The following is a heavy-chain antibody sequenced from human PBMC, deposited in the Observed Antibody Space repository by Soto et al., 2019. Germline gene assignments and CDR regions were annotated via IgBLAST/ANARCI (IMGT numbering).Heavy chain of an antibody. CDR2: ISWNTGSI. CDR3: VKDRKAFTSGWPDF. V-gene: IGHV3-9*01. J-gene: IGHJ4*02. D-gene: IGHD6-19*01. Sequence: EVQLMESGGGLVQPGRSLRLSCAASGFTFDDYAMHWVRQAPGKGLEWVSGISWNTGSIGYADSVKGRFIISRDNAKNSLYLQMNSLRTEDTAFYYCVKDRKAFTSGWPDFWGQGTPVTVSS. CDR1: GFTFDDYA.